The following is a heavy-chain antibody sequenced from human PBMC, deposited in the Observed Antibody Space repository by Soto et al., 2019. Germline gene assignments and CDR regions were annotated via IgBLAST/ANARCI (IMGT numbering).Heavy chain of an antibody. J-gene: IGHJ5*02. CDR1: GFTFSSYG. CDR3: AKDNCISTSCYRLYNWFDP. Sequence: QVQLVESGGGVVQPGRSLRLSCAASGFTFSSYGMHWVRQAPRKGLEWVAVISYDGSNKYYADSVKGRFTISRDNSKNTLYLQMNSLRAEDTAVYYCAKDNCISTSCYRLYNWFDPWGQGTLVTVSS. CDR2: ISYDGSNK. D-gene: IGHD2-2*01. V-gene: IGHV3-30*18.